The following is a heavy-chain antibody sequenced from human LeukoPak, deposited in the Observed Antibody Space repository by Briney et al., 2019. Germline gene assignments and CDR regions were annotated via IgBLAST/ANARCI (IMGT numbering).Heavy chain of an antibody. CDR1: GFTFSSHW. Sequence: GGSLRLSCAASGFTFSSHWMSWVRQAPGKGLEWVANIKQDGSEKYYVDSVKGRFTISRDNAKNSLYLQMNSLRAEDTAVYYCARDQDDFWSGYYTGDYWGQGTLVTVSS. V-gene: IGHV3-7*01. J-gene: IGHJ4*02. CDR3: ARDQDDFWSGYYTGDY. CDR2: IKQDGSEK. D-gene: IGHD3-3*01.